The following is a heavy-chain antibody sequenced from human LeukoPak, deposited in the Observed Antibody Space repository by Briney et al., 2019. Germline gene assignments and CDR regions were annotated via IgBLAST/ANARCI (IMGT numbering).Heavy chain of an antibody. D-gene: IGHD3-16*02. CDR3: AKEAYYDYVWGSYRNGFDY. V-gene: IGHV3-23*01. J-gene: IGHJ4*02. CDR2: ISGSGGST. Sequence: PGGSLRLSCAASGFTFSSYAMSWVRQAPGKGLEWVSAISGSGGSTYYADSVKGRFTISRDNSENTLYLQMNSLRAEDTAVYYCAKEAYYDYVWGSYRNGFDYWGQGTLVTVSS. CDR1: GFTFSSYA.